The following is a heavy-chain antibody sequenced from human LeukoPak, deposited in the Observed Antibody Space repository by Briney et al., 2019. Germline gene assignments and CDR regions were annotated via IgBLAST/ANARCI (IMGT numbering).Heavy chain of an antibody. D-gene: IGHD2-2*01. CDR3: ARRRCSSTSCFFDY. V-gene: IGHV3-7*01. CDR1: GFTFSNYW. CDR2: IKQDGSEK. J-gene: IGHJ4*02. Sequence: PGGSLRLSCAASGFTFSNYWMSWVRQAPGMGLEWLANIKQDGSEKYYVDSVKGRFTISRDNAKNSLYLQMNSLRAEDTAVFYCARRRCSSTSCFFDYWGQGTLVTVSS.